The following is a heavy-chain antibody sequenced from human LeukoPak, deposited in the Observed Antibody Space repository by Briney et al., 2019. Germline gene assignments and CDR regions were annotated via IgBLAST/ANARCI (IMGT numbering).Heavy chain of an antibody. Sequence: GGSLRLSCAASGFTFSSYSMNWVRQAPGKGLEWVSSISSSSSYIYYADSVKGRFTISRDNAKNSLYLQMNGLRAEDTAVYYCARDLFTSFGGVIVTPYFDYWGQGTLVTVSS. CDR3: ARDLFTSFGGVIVTPYFDY. CDR2: ISSSSSYI. V-gene: IGHV3-21*01. CDR1: GFTFSSYS. D-gene: IGHD3-16*02. J-gene: IGHJ4*02.